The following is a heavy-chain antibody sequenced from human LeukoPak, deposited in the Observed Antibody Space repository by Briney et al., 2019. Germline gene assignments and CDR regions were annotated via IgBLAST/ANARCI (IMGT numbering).Heavy chain of an antibody. J-gene: IGHJ4*02. CDR2: IGGYNGNT. V-gene: IGHV1-18*01. CDR3: ARGGGYSSSDGPDY. D-gene: IGHD6-6*01. CDR1: GYTFTTYG. Sequence: ASVKVSCKASGYTFTTYGINWVRQAPGQGLEWMGWIGGYNGNTNYAQKLQGRVTMTTDTSTSTAYMELRSLRSDDTAVYYCARGGGYSSSDGPDYWGQGTLVIVSS.